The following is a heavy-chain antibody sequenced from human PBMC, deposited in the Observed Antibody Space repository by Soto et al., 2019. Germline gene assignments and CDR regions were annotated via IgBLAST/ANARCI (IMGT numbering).Heavy chain of an antibody. J-gene: IGHJ4*02. V-gene: IGHV4-31*03. CDR1: GGSISSGGYY. D-gene: IGHD2-15*01. Sequence: SETLSLTCTVSGGSISSGGYYWSWIRQHPGKGLEWIGYIYYSGSTYYNPSLKRRVTISVDTSKNQFSLKLSSVTAADTAVYYCARWVYCSGGSCSYYFDYWGQGTLVTVSS. CDR2: IYYSGST. CDR3: ARWVYCSGGSCSYYFDY.